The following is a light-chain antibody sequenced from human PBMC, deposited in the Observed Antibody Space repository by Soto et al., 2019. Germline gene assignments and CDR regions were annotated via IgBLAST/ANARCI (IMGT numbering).Light chain of an antibody. CDR3: QQYGTSPQG. V-gene: IGKV3-20*01. Sequence: EIVLTQSPGTLSLSPGERATLSCRASQSVSSSYLAWYQQKPGQAPRLLIYAASSRAPGIPDRFSGSGSGTDFPLTISRLEPEDFAVYYCQQYGTSPQGFGPGTKVDIK. CDR2: AAS. J-gene: IGKJ3*01. CDR1: QSVSSSY.